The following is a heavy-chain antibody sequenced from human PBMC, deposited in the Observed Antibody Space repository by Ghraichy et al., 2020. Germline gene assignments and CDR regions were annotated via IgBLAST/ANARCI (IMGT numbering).Heavy chain of an antibody. CDR1: GGSISSGSFS. D-gene: IGHD3-22*01. CDR3: ARAPYDDDGFYDDGFDV. V-gene: IGHV4-30-2*01. CDR2: IYQSGAT. Sequence: SDTLSLTCAVSGGSISSGSFSWSWIRQPPGKGLEWIGYIYQSGATYYNPSLKSRVTISLDDSRNQFSLNLSSVTAADTAVYYCARAPYDDDGFYDDGFDVWGQGIMFTVSS. J-gene: IGHJ3*01.